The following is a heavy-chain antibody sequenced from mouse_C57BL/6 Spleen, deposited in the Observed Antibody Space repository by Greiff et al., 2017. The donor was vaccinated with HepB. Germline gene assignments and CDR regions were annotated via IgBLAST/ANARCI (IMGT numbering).Heavy chain of an antibody. D-gene: IGHD2-4*01. J-gene: IGHJ2*01. CDR1: GYTFTSYW. V-gene: IGHV1-59*01. Sequence: QVQLQQPGAELVRPGTSVKLSCKASGYTFTSYWMHWVKQRPGQGLEWIGVIDPSDSYTNYNQKFKGKATLTVDTSSSTAYMQLSSLTSEDSAVYYCARSGEYDYDGGNYFDYWGQGTTLTVSS. CDR3: ARSGEYDYDGGNYFDY. CDR2: IDPSDSYT.